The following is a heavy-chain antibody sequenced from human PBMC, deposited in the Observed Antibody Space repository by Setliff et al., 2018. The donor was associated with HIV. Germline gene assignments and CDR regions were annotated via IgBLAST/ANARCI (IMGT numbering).Heavy chain of an antibody. CDR1: GYTFSNYG. J-gene: IGHJ3*02. CDR2: INTNTGNP. V-gene: IGHV7-4-1*02. D-gene: IGHD3-22*01. CDR3: ATRAYDSRGYLRSRVSGAAFDI. Sequence: ASVKVSCKASGYTFSNYGMNWVRQAPGQGLEWMGWINTNTGNPTYAQDFTGRFVFSLDTSVSTAYLQISSLKAEDTAVYYCATRAYDSRGYLRSRVSGAAFDIWGQGTMVTVSS.